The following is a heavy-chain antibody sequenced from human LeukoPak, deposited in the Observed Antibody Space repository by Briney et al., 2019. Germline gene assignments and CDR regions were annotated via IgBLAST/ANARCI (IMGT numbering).Heavy chain of an antibody. D-gene: IGHD3-22*01. CDR3: ARVSQWLLLRPNSYFDH. J-gene: IGHJ4*02. CDR1: GYTFTSHY. CDR2: INPSGGST. Sequence: GASVKVSCKASGYTFTSHYMHWVRQAPGQGLEWMGIINPSGGSTSYAQKFQGRVTMTRDTSTSTVYMELSSLRSEDTAVYYCARVSQWLLLRPNSYFDHWGQGTLVTVSS. V-gene: IGHV1-46*01.